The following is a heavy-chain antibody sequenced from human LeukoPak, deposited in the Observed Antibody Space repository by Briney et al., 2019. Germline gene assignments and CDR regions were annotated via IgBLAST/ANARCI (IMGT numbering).Heavy chain of an antibody. D-gene: IGHD1-26*01. CDR3: AKETIVGALDWFDP. Sequence: GGSLRLSCAASGFTFSTYAMSWVRQAPGKGLEWASAISGNGGSTYYRDSVKGRFIISRDNSKNTLYLQMNSLTAEDTALYYCAKETIVGALDWFDPWGQGTLVTVSS. J-gene: IGHJ5*02. CDR2: ISGNGGST. V-gene: IGHV3-23*01. CDR1: GFTFSTYA.